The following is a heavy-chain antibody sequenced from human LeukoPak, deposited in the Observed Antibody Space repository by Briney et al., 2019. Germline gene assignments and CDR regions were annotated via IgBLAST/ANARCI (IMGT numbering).Heavy chain of an antibody. V-gene: IGHV4-61*10. Sequence: SETLSLTCTVSGGSISSGSYCWSWTRQPAGKGLEWIGEINHSGSTNYNPSLKSRVTISVDTSKNQFSLKLSSVTAADTAVYYCARVHYYGSGSYAHDYWGQGTLVTVSS. J-gene: IGHJ4*02. D-gene: IGHD3-10*01. CDR2: INHSGST. CDR1: GGSISSGSYC. CDR3: ARVHYYGSGSYAHDY.